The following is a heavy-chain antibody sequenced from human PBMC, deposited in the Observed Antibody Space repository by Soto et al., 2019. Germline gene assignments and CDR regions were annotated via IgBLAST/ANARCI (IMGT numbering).Heavy chain of an antibody. Sequence: QVQLQESGPGLVKPSQTLSLTCTVSGASFSGGDYYWSWIRQPPGKGLEWIGYISYSGRTCYNPSLANPLTISIDTSRHQISVRRSTMTAADTSTYDCARARALHDCSWDPSRYGNYIDSWGQGTLVTVSS. D-gene: IGHD6-13*01. CDR2: ISYSGRT. CDR1: GASFSGGDYY. V-gene: IGHV4-30-4*01. CDR3: ARARALHDCSWDPSRYGNYIDS. J-gene: IGHJ4*02.